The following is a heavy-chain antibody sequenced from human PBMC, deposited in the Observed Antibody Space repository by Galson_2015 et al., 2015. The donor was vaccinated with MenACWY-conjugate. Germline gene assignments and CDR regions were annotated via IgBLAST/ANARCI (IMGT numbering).Heavy chain of an antibody. J-gene: IGHJ4*02. D-gene: IGHD2-2*01. CDR3: ARDLGFYCSRNDCYSPY. CDR2: IKQDGSEK. Sequence: SLRLSCAASGFIFNNYWMSWVRQVPGKGPEWVANIKQDGSEKYYVDSVRGRFTISRDNAKNSLYLQTNSLRAEDTAVYYCARDLGFYCSRNDCYSPYWGQGTLVTVSS. CDR1: GFIFNNYW. V-gene: IGHV3-7*03.